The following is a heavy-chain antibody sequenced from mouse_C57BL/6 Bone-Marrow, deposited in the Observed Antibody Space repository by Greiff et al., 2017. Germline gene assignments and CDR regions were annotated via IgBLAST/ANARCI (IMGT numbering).Heavy chain of an antibody. CDR3: ARAQGFYGYPWYFDV. CDR1: GYTFTSYW. Sequence: QVQLQQPGAELVRPGSSVKLSCKASGYTFTSYWMHWVKQRPIQGLEWIGNIDPSDSETHYNQKFKDKATLTVDKSSSTAYMQLSSLTSEDSAVYYCARAQGFYGYPWYFDVWGTGTTVTVSS. D-gene: IGHD2-2*01. V-gene: IGHV1-52*01. J-gene: IGHJ1*03. CDR2: IDPSDSET.